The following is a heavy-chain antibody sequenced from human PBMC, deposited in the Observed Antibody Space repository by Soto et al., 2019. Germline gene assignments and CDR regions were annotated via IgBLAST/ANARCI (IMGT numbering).Heavy chain of an antibody. J-gene: IGHJ5*02. CDR3: ESCGAPGYNWFDP. CDR2: IIPIFGTA. CDR1: GGTFSIYA. Sequence: GASVKVSCKASGGTFSIYAISCLRQAPGQGLEGLGGIIPIFGTANYAQKFQGRVTITADESTSTAYMELSSLRSEDTAVYYCESCGAPGYNWFDPWGQGTLVTVSS. V-gene: IGHV1-69*13. D-gene: IGHD3-10*01.